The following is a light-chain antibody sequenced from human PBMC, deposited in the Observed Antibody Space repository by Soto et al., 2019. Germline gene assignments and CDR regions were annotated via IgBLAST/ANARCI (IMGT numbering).Light chain of an antibody. V-gene: IGLV2-14*01. CDR2: EVS. CDR1: SSDVGGYNY. CDR3: SSYPSSSTLYV. Sequence: QSALTQPASVSGSPGQSITISCTGTSSDVGGYNYVSWYQQHPGKAPKLMIYEVSNRPSGVSNRFSGSKSGNTASLTISGLQAEDEAEYYCSSYPSSSTLYVFGTGTKVTVL. J-gene: IGLJ1*01.